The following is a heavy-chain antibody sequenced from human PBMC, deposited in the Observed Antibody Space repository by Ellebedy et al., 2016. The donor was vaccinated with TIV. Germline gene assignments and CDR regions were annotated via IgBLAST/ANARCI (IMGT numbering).Heavy chain of an antibody. Sequence: GESLKISCAASGFTFSSYGMHWVRQAPGKGLEWVAVIWYDGSNKYYADSVKGRFTISRDNSKNTLYLQMNSLRAEDTAVYYCARWVAYGGNSDWYFDLWGRGTLVTVSS. D-gene: IGHD4-23*01. CDR3: ARWVAYGGNSDWYFDL. CDR2: IWYDGSNK. V-gene: IGHV3-33*01. J-gene: IGHJ2*01. CDR1: GFTFSSYG.